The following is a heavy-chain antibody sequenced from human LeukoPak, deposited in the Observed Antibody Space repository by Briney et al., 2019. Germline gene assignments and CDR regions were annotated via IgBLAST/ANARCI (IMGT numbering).Heavy chain of an antibody. CDR1: GGSFSCYY. J-gene: IGHJ4*02. CDR3: ARLRGTVFGVAHAVDY. D-gene: IGHD3-3*01. V-gene: IGHV4-34*01. Sequence: SETLSLPCAVYGGSFSCYYWSWIRQPPGKGLEWIGEINHSGSTNYNPSLTSRVTISVDPSKNQFSLKLSSVTAADTAVYYCARLRGTVFGVAHAVDYWGQGTLVTVCS. CDR2: INHSGST.